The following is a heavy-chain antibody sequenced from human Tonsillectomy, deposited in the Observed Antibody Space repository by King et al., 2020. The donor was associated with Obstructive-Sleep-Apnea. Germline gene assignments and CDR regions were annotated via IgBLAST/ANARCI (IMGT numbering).Heavy chain of an antibody. Sequence: QLQESGPGLVKPSQTLSLTCTVSGGSIISGGYYWSLIRQHPGKGLEWIGYIYYSGSTYYNPSLKSRVTISVDTSKNQFPLKLGSVTAADTAVYYCARDFPPLFEKGFVSGPGFDPWGQGTLVTVSS. V-gene: IGHV4-31*03. CDR2: IYYSGST. CDR1: GGSIISGGYY. CDR3: ARDFPPLFEKGFVSGPGFDP. D-gene: IGHD6-19*01. J-gene: IGHJ5*02.